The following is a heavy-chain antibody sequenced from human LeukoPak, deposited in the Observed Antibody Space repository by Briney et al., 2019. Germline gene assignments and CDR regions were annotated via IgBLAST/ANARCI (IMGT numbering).Heavy chain of an antibody. CDR1: GFTFSSYE. CDR3: ARGYSYDCGYFDY. J-gene: IGHJ4*02. CDR2: ISNSGSTI. D-gene: IGHD5-18*01. Sequence: GGSLRLSCAASGFTFSSYEMNWVRQAPGKGLEWVSYISNSGSTIYYADSVEGRFTISRDNTKNSLYLQMNSLRADDTAVYYCARGYSYDCGYFDYWGQGTLVTVSS. V-gene: IGHV3-48*03.